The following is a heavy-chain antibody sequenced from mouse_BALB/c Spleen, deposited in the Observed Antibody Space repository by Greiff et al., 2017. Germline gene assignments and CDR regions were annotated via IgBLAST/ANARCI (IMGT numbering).Heavy chain of an antibody. CDR3: ARCEGLRRFAY. Sequence: VQLQESGAELAKPGASVKMSCKASGYTFTSYWMHWVKQRPGQGLEWIGYINPSTGYTEYNQKFKDKATLTADKSSSTAYMQLSSLTSEDSAVYYCARCEGLRRFAYWGQGTLVTVSA. CDR1: GYTFTSYW. D-gene: IGHD2-4*01. CDR2: INPSTGYT. V-gene: IGHV1-7*01. J-gene: IGHJ3*01.